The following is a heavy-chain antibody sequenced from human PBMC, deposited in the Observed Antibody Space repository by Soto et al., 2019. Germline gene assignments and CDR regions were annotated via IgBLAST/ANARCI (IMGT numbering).Heavy chain of an antibody. CDR3: ARMVVTAFGYYYYGMDV. V-gene: IGHV3-33*01. J-gene: IGHJ6*02. D-gene: IGHD2-21*02. CDR1: GFTFSSYG. Sequence: QVQLVESGGGVVQPGRSLRLSCAASGFTFSSYGMHWVRQAPGKGLEWVAVIWYDGSNKYYADSVKGRFTISRDNSKNTLYLQINSLRAEDTAVYYCARMVVTAFGYYYYGMDVWGQGTTVTVSS. CDR2: IWYDGSNK.